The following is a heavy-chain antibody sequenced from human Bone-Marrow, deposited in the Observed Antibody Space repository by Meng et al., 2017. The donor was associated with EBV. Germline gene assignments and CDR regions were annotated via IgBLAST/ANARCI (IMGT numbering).Heavy chain of an antibody. CDR2: VHYTGST. CDR3: ARPFPSWQSPRLDPFGA. Sequence: QRQRRESGPGQVKPSGTRSLTCTVSGDSISSFSYWGWIRQPPGRGLEWIGSVHYTGSTYYSPSLKSRVTVSVDTSKNQFSLRLTSVTAADTAVYYCARPFPSWQSPRLDPFGAWGQGTLVTVSS. D-gene: IGHD6-19*01. J-gene: IGHJ5*02. V-gene: IGHV4-39*01. CDR1: GDSISSFSY.